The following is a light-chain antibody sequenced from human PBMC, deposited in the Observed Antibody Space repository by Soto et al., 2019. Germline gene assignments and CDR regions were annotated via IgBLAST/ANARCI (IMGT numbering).Light chain of an antibody. CDR1: SSDIGSYTL. J-gene: IGLJ1*01. V-gene: IGLV2-23*02. CDR3: CSYAGGFTYV. Sequence: QSVLTQPASVSGSPGQSITISCTGTSSDIGSYTLVSWYQQPPGKAPKVMIYEVDKWPSGVSTRFSGSRSGNTASLTISGLQAEDEADYFCCSYAGGFTYVFGTGTKVTVL. CDR2: EVD.